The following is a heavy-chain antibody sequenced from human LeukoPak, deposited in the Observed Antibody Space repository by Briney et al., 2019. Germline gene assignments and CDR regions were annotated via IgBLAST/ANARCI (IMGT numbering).Heavy chain of an antibody. CDR2: INSDGSST. CDR3: ATPYYDDSRDLGYYMDV. D-gene: IGHD3-22*01. V-gene: IGHV3-74*01. CDR1: GFTFSSYG. J-gene: IGHJ6*03. Sequence: LPGGSLRLSCAASGFTFSSYGMHWVRQAPGKGLVWVSRINSDGSSTSYADSVKGRFTISRDNAKNTLYLQMNSLRAEDTAVYYCATPYYDDSRDLGYYMDVWGKGTTVAISS.